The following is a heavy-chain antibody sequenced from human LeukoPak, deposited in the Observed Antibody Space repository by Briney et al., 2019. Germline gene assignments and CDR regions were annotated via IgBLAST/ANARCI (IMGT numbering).Heavy chain of an antibody. J-gene: IGHJ4*02. D-gene: IGHD6-19*01. CDR3: AKAVSSGWYLFN. V-gene: IGHV3-23*01. Sequence: GGPLSLPCAASGFTFSSYGMSWVGQPPGKGLDWVSSISGSGGSTYYADSVTGRFTISRDNSKNTLYLQMNSLRAEDTAVYYCAKAVSSGWYLFNWGQGTLVTVSS. CDR1: GFTFSSYG. CDR2: ISGSGGST.